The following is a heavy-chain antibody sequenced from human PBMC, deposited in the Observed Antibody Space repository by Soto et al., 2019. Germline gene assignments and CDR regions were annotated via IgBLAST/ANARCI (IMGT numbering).Heavy chain of an antibody. CDR2: ISSNGGST. Sequence: GGSLRLSCSAAGFSFNSYAMHWVRQAPGTGLEYVSAISSNGGSTYYADSVKGRFTISRDNSKNTLYLQMSSLRAEDTAVYYCVKAPYYYDSSGYCPFEFYYYYYGMDVWGQGT. CDR3: VKAPYYYDSSGYCPFEFYYYYYGMDV. D-gene: IGHD3-22*01. J-gene: IGHJ6*02. CDR1: GFSFNSYA. V-gene: IGHV3-64D*06.